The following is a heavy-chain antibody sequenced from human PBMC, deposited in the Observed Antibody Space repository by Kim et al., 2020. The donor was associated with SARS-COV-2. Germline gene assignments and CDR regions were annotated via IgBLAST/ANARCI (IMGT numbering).Heavy chain of an antibody. CDR1: GGSFSGYY. V-gene: IGHV4-34*01. J-gene: IGHJ6*02. CDR2: INHSGST. D-gene: IGHD3-9*01. Sequence: SETLSLTCAVYGGSFSGYYWSWIRQPPGKGLEWIGEINHSGSTNYNPSLKSRVTISVDTSKNQFSLKLSSVTAADTAVYYCARGDPPHVLRYFDWLPYGMDVWGQGTTVTVSS. CDR3: ARGDPPHVLRYFDWLPYGMDV.